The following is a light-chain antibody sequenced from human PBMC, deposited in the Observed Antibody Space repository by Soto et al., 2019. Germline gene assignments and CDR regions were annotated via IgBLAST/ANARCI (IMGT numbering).Light chain of an antibody. J-gene: IGKJ1*01. CDR2: KAS. Sequence: DIQMTQSPSILSASVGDRVTITCRASQSISSWLAWYQQKPGKAPNLLIYKASHLENGVPSRFSGSGSGTEFTLTISSLQPGDFATYYCQHYNTYPWTLGHGTKVDSK. CDR3: QHYNTYPWT. V-gene: IGKV1-5*03. CDR1: QSISSW.